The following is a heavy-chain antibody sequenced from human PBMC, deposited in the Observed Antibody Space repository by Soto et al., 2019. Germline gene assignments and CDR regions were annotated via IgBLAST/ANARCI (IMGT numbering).Heavy chain of an antibody. CDR3: ARGRAHHDGSGPTPDY. CDR1: GGTFSSYA. J-gene: IGHJ4*02. D-gene: IGHD3-10*01. V-gene: IGHV1-69*01. CDR2: SIPIFGTA. Sequence: QVQLVQSGAEVKKPGSSVKVSCKASGGTFSSYAISWVRQAPGQGLEWMGGSIPIFGTANYAQKFQGRVTITADESTSTAYMELSSLRSEDTAVYYCARGRAHHDGSGPTPDYWGQGTLVTVSS.